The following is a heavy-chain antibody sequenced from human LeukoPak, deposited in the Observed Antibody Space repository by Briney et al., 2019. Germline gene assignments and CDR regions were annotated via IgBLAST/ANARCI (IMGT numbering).Heavy chain of an antibody. CDR3: ARVLGYTYGYYSYGMDV. CDR2: ISGGGGTI. CDR1: GFTFSNYA. Sequence: GSLRLSCAASGFTFSNYAMSWVRQAPGKGLEWVSTISGGGGTIYYADSVKGRFTISRDNAKNSLYLQMNSPRDEDTAVYYCARVLGYTYGYYSYGMDVWGQGTTVTVSS. D-gene: IGHD5-18*01. J-gene: IGHJ6*02. V-gene: IGHV3-23*01.